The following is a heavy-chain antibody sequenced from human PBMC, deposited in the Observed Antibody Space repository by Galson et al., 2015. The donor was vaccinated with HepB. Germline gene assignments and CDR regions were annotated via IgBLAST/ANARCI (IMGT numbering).Heavy chain of an antibody. V-gene: IGHV5-51*01. CDR2: IYPGDSHT. CDR3: ARHNYFDY. J-gene: IGHJ4*02. Sequence: QSGAEVKKPGESLKISCKASGYSFTYYWIAWVRQMPGKGLEWMGVIYPGDSHTRYSPSFQGQVTISADKSITTAYLQWSSLKASDTAIYFCARHNYFDYWGQGTLVTVSS. CDR1: GYSFTYYW.